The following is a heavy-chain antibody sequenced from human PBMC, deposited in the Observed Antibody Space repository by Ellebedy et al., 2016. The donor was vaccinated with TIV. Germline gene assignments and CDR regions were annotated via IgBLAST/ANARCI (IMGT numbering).Heavy chain of an antibody. V-gene: IGHV3-7*01. CDR3: ARQTVATSVNDAFDI. Sequence: GESLKISCAASGFTFSGYWMSWVRQAPGKGLEWVANIKQDGSEKYYVDYVKGRFTISRDNAKNSLYLQMNSLRAEDTAVYSCARQTVATSVNDAFDIWGLGTVVTVSS. CDR2: IKQDGSEK. CDR1: GFTFSGYW. J-gene: IGHJ3*02. D-gene: IGHD4-17*01.